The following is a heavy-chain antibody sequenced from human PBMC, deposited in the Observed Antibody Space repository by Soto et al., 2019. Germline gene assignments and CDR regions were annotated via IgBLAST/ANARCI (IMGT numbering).Heavy chain of an antibody. CDR3: ARESSPAYHSGSYSLPLDY. V-gene: IGHV3-33*01. D-gene: IGHD1-26*01. CDR2: IWYDGSNK. CDR1: GFTFSSYG. Sequence: GGSLRLSCAASGFTFSSYGMHWVRQAPGKGLEWVAVIWYDGSNKYYADSVKGRFTISRDNSKNTLYLQMNSLRAEDTAVYYCARESSPAYHSGSYSLPLDYWGQGTLVTVSS. J-gene: IGHJ4*02.